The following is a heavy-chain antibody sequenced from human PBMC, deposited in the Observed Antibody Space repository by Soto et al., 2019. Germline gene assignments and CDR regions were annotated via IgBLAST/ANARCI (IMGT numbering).Heavy chain of an antibody. V-gene: IGHV3-23*01. CDR2: ISGSGGST. Sequence: GGSLRLSCAASGFTFSSYAMSWVRQAPGKGLEWVSAISGSGGSTYYADSGKGRFTISKDNSKNTRYLQMNSLRAEDTAVYYCAKKGATNYYDSSGYYISDYYYGMDVWGQGTTVTVSS. CDR1: GFTFSSYA. CDR3: AKKGATNYYDSSGYYISDYYYGMDV. D-gene: IGHD3-22*01. J-gene: IGHJ6*02.